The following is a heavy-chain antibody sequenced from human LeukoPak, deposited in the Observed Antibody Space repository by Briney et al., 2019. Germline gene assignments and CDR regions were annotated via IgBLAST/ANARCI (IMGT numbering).Heavy chain of an antibody. CDR1: GGSISSGSYY. CDR3: AGHHPRNTVDF. CDR2: IYYSGNT. V-gene: IGHV4-31*03. D-gene: IGHD2/OR15-2a*01. Sequence: SETLSLTCTVSGGSISSGSYYWSWMRQHPGKGLEWIGFIYYSGNTYYNPSLKSRVTISLDTSKNQFSLKLSSVTAADTAVYYCAGHHPRNTVDFWGQGTLVTVSS. J-gene: IGHJ4*02.